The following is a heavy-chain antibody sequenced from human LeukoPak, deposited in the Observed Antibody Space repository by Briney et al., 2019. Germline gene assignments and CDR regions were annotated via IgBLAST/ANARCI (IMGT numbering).Heavy chain of an antibody. D-gene: IGHD2-2*01. Sequence: SETLSLTCAVYGGSFSGYYWSWIRQPPGKGLEWIGEINHSGSTNYYPSLKSRVTISVDTSKNQFSLKLSSVTAADTAVYYCARVSVPAARNNWFDPWGQGTLVTVSS. V-gene: IGHV4-34*01. CDR1: GGSFSGYY. CDR2: INHSGST. J-gene: IGHJ5*02. CDR3: ARVSVPAARNNWFDP.